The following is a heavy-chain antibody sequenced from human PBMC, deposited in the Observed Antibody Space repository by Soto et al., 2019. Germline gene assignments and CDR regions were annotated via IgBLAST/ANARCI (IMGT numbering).Heavy chain of an antibody. CDR1: GFTFSSRW. Sequence: EVHLEESGGGLVQPGGSLRLSCETSGFTFSSRWMTWVRRVPGKGLEWVANLKQDENGKDYVDSVKGRFTISRDNAKNALYLQMTSLRAEDTAVYYCATADGPAAAGLVLDFWGQGTLVTVSS. CDR3: ATADGPAAAGLVLDF. J-gene: IGHJ4*02. D-gene: IGHD6-13*01. CDR2: LKQDENGK. V-gene: IGHV3-7*02.